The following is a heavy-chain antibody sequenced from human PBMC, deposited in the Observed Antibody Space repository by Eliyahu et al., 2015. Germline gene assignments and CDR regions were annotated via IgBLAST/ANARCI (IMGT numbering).Heavy chain of an antibody. CDR3: TTASRYFFDTSAAPD. Sequence: XXVESGGGLVKXGGSLIIXCXGSGFXXKNAGMNWVRQAPGKGLEWIGRIKSETDGGTTEYAAPLKVRFNISRDDSKNTLYLQLTSLRIEDTAVYYCTTASRYFFDTSAAPDWGPGTLVTVSS. CDR2: IKSETDGGTT. D-gene: IGHD3-22*01. CDR1: GFXXKNAG. J-gene: IGHJ4*01. V-gene: IGHV3-15*01.